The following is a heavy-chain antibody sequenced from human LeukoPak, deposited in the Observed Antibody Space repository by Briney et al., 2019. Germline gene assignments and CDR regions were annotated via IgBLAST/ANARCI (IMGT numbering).Heavy chain of an antibody. J-gene: IGHJ6*02. D-gene: IGHD2-2*01. CDR3: ARALSRLGYCSSTSCLADYYYGMDV. Sequence: SETLPLTCTVSGGSISSYYWSWIRQPPGKGLEWIGYIYYSGSTNYNPSLKSRVTISVDTSKNQFSLKLSSVTAADTAVYYCARALSRLGYCSSTSCLADYYYGMDVWGQGTTVTVSS. CDR1: GGSISSYY. CDR2: IYYSGST. V-gene: IGHV4-59*01.